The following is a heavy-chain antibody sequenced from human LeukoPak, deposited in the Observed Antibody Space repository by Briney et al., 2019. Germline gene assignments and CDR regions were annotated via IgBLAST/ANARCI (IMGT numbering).Heavy chain of an antibody. CDR2: ISSGSGFI. CDR1: GFIFSSYS. D-gene: IGHD3-22*01. CDR3: ARGAPYYDDLGPDY. V-gene: IGHV3-21*01. Sequence: GGSLRLSCAASGFIFSSYSMNWVRQAPGKGLEWVSSISSGSGFIYYADSVKGRFTISRDNAKNSLYLQMNSLRAEDTAVYYCARGAPYYDDLGPDYWGQGTLVTVSS. J-gene: IGHJ4*02.